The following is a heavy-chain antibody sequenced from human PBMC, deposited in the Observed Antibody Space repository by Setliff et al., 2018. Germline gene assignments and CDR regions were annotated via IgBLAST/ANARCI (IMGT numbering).Heavy chain of an antibody. Sequence: GGSLRLSCAASGFNFGAYAMHWVRQAPGKGLEWVAVISYDKRNEYYADSVKGRFTVSRDNSKNTLYLQMNSLRAEDTAFYYCARGRHHDTLSGYIDFLGQGTLVTSPQ. CDR1: GFNFGAYA. D-gene: IGHD3-9*01. CDR3: ARGRHHDTLSGYIDF. CDR2: ISYDKRNE. V-gene: IGHV3-30*04. J-gene: IGHJ4*02.